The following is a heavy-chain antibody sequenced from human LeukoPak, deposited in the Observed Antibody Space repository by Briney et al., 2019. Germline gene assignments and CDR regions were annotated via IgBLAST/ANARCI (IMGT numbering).Heavy chain of an antibody. CDR3: ARLTKFLTTYYPTP. Sequence: SETLSLTCTVSGGSITGYYWSWIRQPPGKGLEWVGYIFSSGSTNYNPSLKSRATISLDTSKSQFSLKLISVTASDTAVYYCARLTKFLTTYYPTPWGQGTLVTVSS. J-gene: IGHJ5*02. V-gene: IGHV4-59*08. CDR2: IFSSGST. D-gene: IGHD2/OR15-2a*01. CDR1: GGSITGYY.